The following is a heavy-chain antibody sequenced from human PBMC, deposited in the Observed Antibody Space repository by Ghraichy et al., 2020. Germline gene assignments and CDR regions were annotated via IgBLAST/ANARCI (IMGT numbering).Heavy chain of an antibody. D-gene: IGHD4-17*01. V-gene: IGHV4-59*01. CDR1: GAAISSYY. CDR2: IYSSGGP. Sequence: SQTLSLTCTVSGAAISSYYWTWIRQPPGEGLEWIGYIYSSGGPNYNPSLRGRVTMSADTSKNQVSLKLTSVTAADTAVYYCARDQGGYGDYVFDYWGQGTLVTVSS. CDR3: ARDQGGYGDYVFDY. J-gene: IGHJ4*02.